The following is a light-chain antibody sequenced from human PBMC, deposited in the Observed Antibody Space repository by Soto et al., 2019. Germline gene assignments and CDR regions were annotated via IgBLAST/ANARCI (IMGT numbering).Light chain of an antibody. Sequence: QSVLTQPASVSGSPGQSITISCTGTSSDVGGYDYVSWYQQHPGTAPRLIIFEVTNRPSGVSNLFSGSKSGNTASLTISGLQAEDEADYYCTSYTSSSTQVFGTGTKVTVL. J-gene: IGLJ1*01. CDR1: SSDVGGYDY. CDR3: TSYTSSSTQV. CDR2: EVT. V-gene: IGLV2-14*01.